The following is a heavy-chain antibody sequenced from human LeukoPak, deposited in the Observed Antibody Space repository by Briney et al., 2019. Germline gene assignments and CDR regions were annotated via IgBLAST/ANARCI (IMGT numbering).Heavy chain of an antibody. D-gene: IGHD3-10*01. V-gene: IGHV1-69*01. CDR1: GGTFSSYA. CDR2: IIPIFGTA. J-gene: IGHJ4*02. CDR3: ARDLMVRGVISI. Sequence: SVNVSCTASGGTFSSYAISWVRQAPGQGLEWMGGIIPIFGTANYAQKFQGRVTITADESTSTAYMELSSLRSEDTAVYYCARDLMVRGVISIWGQGTLVTVSS.